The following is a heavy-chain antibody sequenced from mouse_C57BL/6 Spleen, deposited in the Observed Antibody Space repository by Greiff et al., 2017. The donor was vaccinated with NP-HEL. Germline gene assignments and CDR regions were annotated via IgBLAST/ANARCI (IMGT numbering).Heavy chain of an antibody. CDR2: INPSNGGT. CDR1: GYTFTSYW. D-gene: IGHD1-1*01. V-gene: IGHV1-53*01. Sequence: QVQLQQPGTELVKPGASVKLSCKASGYTFTSYWMHWVKQRPGQGLEWIGNINPSNGGTNYNEKFKSKATLTVDKSSSTAYMQLSSLTSEDSAVYYCAREGTAVVGRYYAMDYWGQGTSVTVSS. CDR3: AREGTAVVGRYYAMDY. J-gene: IGHJ4*01.